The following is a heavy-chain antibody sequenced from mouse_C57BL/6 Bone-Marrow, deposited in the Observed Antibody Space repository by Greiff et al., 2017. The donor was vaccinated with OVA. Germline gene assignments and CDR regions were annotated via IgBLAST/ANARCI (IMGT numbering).Heavy chain of an antibody. J-gene: IGHJ4*01. CDR1: GYSITSGYY. D-gene: IGHD1-1*01. CDR3: AREGTTVVDHYYAMDY. CDR2: ISYDGSN. V-gene: IGHV3-6*01. Sequence: EVQLQESGPGLVKPSQSLSLTCSVTGYSITSGYYWNWLRQFPGNKLEWMGYISYDGSNNYNPSLKNRISITRDTSKNQFFLKLNSVTTEDTATYYCAREGTTVVDHYYAMDYWGQGTSVTVSS.